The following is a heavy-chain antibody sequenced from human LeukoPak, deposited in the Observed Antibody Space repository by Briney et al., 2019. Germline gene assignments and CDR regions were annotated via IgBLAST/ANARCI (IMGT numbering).Heavy chain of an antibody. CDR3: ARPGYSSSLDY. Sequence: GESLKISCKASGYSFTNYWISWVRQMPGKGLEWMGIIFPSDSDTRYSPSFQGQVTISADKSTSTAYLQWSSLKASDTAVYYCARPGYSSSLDYWGQGTLVTVSS. D-gene: IGHD6-13*01. CDR2: IFPSDSDT. CDR1: GYSFTNYW. J-gene: IGHJ4*02. V-gene: IGHV5-51*01.